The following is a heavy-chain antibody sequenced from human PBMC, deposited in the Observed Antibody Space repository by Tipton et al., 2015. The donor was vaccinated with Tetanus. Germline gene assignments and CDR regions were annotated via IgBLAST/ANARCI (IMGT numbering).Heavy chain of an antibody. J-gene: IGHJ5*02. CDR1: GASIRGSSDY. Sequence: TLSLTCTVSGASIRGSSDYWGWIRQPPGKGLEWIGSIFYSGSTYSNPSLKSRVTISVDLSKNQFSLKLSSVTAADTAVYYCARGIMVRGVSRFDPWGQGTLVTVSS. CDR2: IFYSGST. D-gene: IGHD3-10*01. V-gene: IGHV4-39*07. CDR3: ARGIMVRGVSRFDP.